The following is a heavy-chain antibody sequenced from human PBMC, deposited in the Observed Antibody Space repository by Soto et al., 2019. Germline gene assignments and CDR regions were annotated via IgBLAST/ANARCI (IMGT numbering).Heavy chain of an antibody. V-gene: IGHV4-39*01. CDR3: AGPKGVDFWSGYYS. J-gene: IGHJ5*02. D-gene: IGHD3-3*01. Sequence: PSETLSLTCTVSGGSISSSSYYWGWIRQPPGKGLEWIGSIYYSGSTYYNPSLKSRVTISVDTSKNQFSLKLSSVTAADTAVYYCAGPKGVDFWSGYYSWGQGTLVTVSS. CDR2: IYYSGST. CDR1: GGSISSSSYY.